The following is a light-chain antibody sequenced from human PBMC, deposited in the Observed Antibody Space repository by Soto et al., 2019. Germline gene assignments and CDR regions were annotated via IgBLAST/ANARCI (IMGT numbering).Light chain of an antibody. CDR1: QSINNY. J-gene: IGKJ5*01. CDR3: QQGYNIPFT. CDR2: TAF. Sequence: DIQMTQSPSSLSASIGDTVTITCRATQSINNYLNWYQQKPGKAPKLLIYTAFILQAGVPSRFSCSGAGTDFPLTINNLQPEDFATYYCQQGYNIPFTFGQGTRLEMK. V-gene: IGKV1-39*01.